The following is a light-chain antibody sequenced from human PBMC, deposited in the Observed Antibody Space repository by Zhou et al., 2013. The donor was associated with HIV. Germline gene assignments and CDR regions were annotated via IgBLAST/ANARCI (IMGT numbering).Light chain of an antibody. V-gene: IGKV3-20*01. CDR1: QSVDTY. J-gene: IGKJ1*01. CDR2: GGS. Sequence: EVLMTQSPVTLSVSPGGRATLSCRASQSVDTYLAWYQQRPGQAPRLLIYGGSSRATGVPDRFSASASGSDFTLNIARLEPEDYAVYYCQQYGRSRPLMFGQGTKVEVK. CDR3: QQYGRSRPLM.